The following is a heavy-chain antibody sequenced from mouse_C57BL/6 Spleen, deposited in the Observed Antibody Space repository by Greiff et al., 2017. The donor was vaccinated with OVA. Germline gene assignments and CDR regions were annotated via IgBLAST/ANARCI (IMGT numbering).Heavy chain of an antibody. V-gene: IGHV1-55*01. Sequence: QVQLQQPGAELVKPGASVKMSCKASGYTFTSYWITWVKQRPGQGLEWIGEIYPGSGSTNYNEKFKSKATLTVDTSSSTAYMQLSSLTSEDAAVYYCARVTTGGVEAMDYWGQGTSVTVSS. D-gene: IGHD1-1*01. CDR1: GYTFTSYW. CDR2: IYPGSGST. CDR3: ARVTTGGVEAMDY. J-gene: IGHJ4*01.